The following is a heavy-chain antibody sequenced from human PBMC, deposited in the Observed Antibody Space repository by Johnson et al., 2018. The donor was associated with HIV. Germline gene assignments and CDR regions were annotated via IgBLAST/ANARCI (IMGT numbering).Heavy chain of an antibody. D-gene: IGHD1-26*01. Sequence: MQLVESGGGLEQPGGSLRLSCADSGCTFSRDDMHGVRQATGKGLEWVSGINWTGGSTGYADSVKGRFTITSDNAKNSLYLQMNSLRAEETALYYCARASAATKGNAFDIWGQGTMVTVSS. CDR3: ARASAATKGNAFDI. CDR2: INWTGGST. V-gene: IGHV3-20*04. CDR1: GCTFSRDD. J-gene: IGHJ3*02.